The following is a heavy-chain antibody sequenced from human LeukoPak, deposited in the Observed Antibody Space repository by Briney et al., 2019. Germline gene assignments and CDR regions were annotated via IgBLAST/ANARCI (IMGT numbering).Heavy chain of an antibody. D-gene: IGHD3-22*01. J-gene: IGHJ4*02. Sequence: SGGSLRLSCAASGFTFSSYAMSWVRQAPGKGLEWVSTINWNGDSTTYADSVKGRFTISRDNAKNSLYLQMNSLRDEDTAFYYCVKLEYYFDSTGYLDSWGQGSLVTVSS. CDR1: GFTFSSYA. CDR3: VKLEYYFDSTGYLDS. V-gene: IGHV3-20*04. CDR2: INWNGDST.